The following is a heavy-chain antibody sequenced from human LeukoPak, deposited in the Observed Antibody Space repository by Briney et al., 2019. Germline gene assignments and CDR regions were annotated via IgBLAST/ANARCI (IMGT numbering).Heavy chain of an antibody. CDR3: ARRHGSGYSYYFDY. Sequence: IYYSGSTYYNPSLKSRVTISVDTSKNQFSLKLSSVTAADTAVYYCARRHGSGYSYYFDYWGQGTLVTVSS. J-gene: IGHJ4*02. CDR2: IYYSGST. V-gene: IGHV4-30-4*01. D-gene: IGHD3-22*01.